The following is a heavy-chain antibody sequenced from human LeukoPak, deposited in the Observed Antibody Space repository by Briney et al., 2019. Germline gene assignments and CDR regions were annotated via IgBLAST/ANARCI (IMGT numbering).Heavy chain of an antibody. D-gene: IGHD6-13*01. V-gene: IGHV5-51*01. CDR3: ARQHSSTYYGPGGH. Sequence: GESLKISCKTSGYSFTTYWIGWVRQMPGKGLEWMGIIYPGDSDTRYSPSFQGQVTISADKSISTAYLQWSSLKASDTAIYYCARQHSSTYYGPGGHWGQGTLVTVSS. J-gene: IGHJ4*02. CDR1: GYSFTTYW. CDR2: IYPGDSDT.